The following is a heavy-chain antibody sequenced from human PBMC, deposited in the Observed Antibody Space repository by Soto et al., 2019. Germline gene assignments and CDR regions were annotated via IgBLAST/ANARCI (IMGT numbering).Heavy chain of an antibody. D-gene: IGHD2-8*01. CDR2: INPKSGGT. V-gene: IGHV1-2*04. Sequence: ASVKVSCKASGYSFTDYHIHWVRQAPGQGLEWLGRINPKSGGTSTAQKFQGWVTMSRDRSISTVYMELTRLRSDDTAVYFCARGHSTDCSNGVCSFFYNHEMDVWGQGTTVTVSS. J-gene: IGHJ6*02. CDR1: GYSFTDYH. CDR3: ARGHSTDCSNGVCSFFYNHEMDV.